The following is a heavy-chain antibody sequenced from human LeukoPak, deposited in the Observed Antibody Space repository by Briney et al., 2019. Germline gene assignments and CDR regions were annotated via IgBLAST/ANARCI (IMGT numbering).Heavy chain of an antibody. CDR3: ARVHPWEDGYED. J-gene: IGHJ4*02. CDR1: GFTFSDYY. V-gene: IGHV3-11*06. Sequence: GGSLRLSCAASGFTFSDYYMSWIRQARGKGLEWVSCISGGSSYTNYADSVKGRFTVSRDNAKDSLFLQMNSLRAEDTAVYYCARVHPWEDGYEDWGQGTLVTVSS. D-gene: IGHD5-12*01. CDR2: ISGGSSYT.